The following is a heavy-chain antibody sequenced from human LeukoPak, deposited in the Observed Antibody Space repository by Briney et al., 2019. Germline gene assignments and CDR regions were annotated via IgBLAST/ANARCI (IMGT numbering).Heavy chain of an antibody. D-gene: IGHD3-3*01. CDR1: GFTFSSYA. CDR2: ISGSGGST. J-gene: IGHJ4*02. V-gene: IGHV3-23*01. CDR3: AKVQRFLEWFFDY. Sequence: AGGPLRLSCAASGFTFSSYAMSWVRQAPGKGLEWVSAISGSGGSTYYADSVKGRFTISRDNSKNTLYLQMNSLRAEDTAVYYCAKVQRFLEWFFDYWGQGTLVTVSS.